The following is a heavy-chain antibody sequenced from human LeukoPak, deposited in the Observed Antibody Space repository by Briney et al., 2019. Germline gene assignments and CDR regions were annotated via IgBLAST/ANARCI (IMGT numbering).Heavy chain of an antibody. D-gene: IGHD6-19*01. V-gene: IGHV4-38-2*02. CDR2: IYHSGST. CDR1: GYSISSGYY. Sequence: PSETLSLTCTVSGYSISSGYYWGWIRQPPGKGLEWIGEIYHSGSTNYNPSLKSRVTISVDKSKNQFSLKLSSVTAADTAVYYCARAGIAVAGIDYWGQGTLVTVSS. J-gene: IGHJ4*02. CDR3: ARAGIAVAGIDY.